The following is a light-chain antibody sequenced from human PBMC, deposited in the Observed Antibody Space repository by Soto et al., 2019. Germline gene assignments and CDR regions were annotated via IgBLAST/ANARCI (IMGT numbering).Light chain of an antibody. Sequence: EIVLTQSPGTLSLSPGERATLSCRASQSVRSSNLAWYQQKPGQAPRFLIYGASSRATGLPDRFSGSGSGTDFTLTISRLEPEDFAVYYCQQYGSSPLTFGGGTKVEIK. CDR2: GAS. CDR3: QQYGSSPLT. J-gene: IGKJ4*01. CDR1: QSVRSSN. V-gene: IGKV3-20*01.